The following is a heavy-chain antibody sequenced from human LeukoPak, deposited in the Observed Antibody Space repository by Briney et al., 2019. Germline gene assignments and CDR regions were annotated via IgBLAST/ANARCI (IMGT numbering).Heavy chain of an antibody. CDR1: GGSISSSNW. CDR2: IYHSGRT. V-gene: IGHV4-4*02. Sequence: SGTLSLTCAVSGGSISSSNWWSWVRQPPGKGLEWIGEIYHSGRTNYNPSLKSRVTISVDNSKNQFSLKLTSVSAADTAVYYCARTPSLPNWFDPWGQGALVTVSS. CDR3: ARTPSLPNWFDP. J-gene: IGHJ5*02.